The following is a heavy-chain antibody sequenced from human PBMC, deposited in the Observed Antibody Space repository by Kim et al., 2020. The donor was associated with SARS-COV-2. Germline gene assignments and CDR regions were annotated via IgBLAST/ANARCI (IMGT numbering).Heavy chain of an antibody. CDR3: ARHPSSYYYYYGMDV. V-gene: IGHV4-34*01. CDR2: INHSGST. Sequence: SETLSLTCAVYGGSFSGYYWSWIRQPPGKALEWIGEINHSGSTNYNPSLKSRVTISVDTSKNQFSLKLSSVTAADTAVYYCARHPSSYYYYYGMDVWGQGTTVTVSS. J-gene: IGHJ6*02. D-gene: IGHD6-13*01. CDR1: GGSFSGYY.